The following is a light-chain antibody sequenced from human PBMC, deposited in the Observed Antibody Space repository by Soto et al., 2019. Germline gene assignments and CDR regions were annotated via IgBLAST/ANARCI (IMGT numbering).Light chain of an antibody. CDR3: QQRSNWPPIP. CDR2: DAS. J-gene: IGKJ5*01. CDR1: QSVSSY. V-gene: IGKV3-11*01. Sequence: EIGLTQSPATLSLSPGERATLSCRASQSVSSYLAWYQQKPGQAPRLLIYDASNRATGIPARFSGGGSGTDFTLTIDNLEPEDFAIYYCQQRSNWPPIPFGQGTRLEIK.